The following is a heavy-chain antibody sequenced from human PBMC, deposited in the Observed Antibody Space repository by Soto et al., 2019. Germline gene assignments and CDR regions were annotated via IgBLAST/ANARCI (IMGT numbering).Heavy chain of an antibody. CDR3: AEASEKVPYRYSGSYYKDYYYGMDV. CDR2: TSGSGGST. J-gene: IGHJ6*02. V-gene: IGHV3-23*01. Sequence: GGSLRLSCAASGFTFSSYAMSWVRQAPGKGLEWVSATSGSGGSTYYADSVKGRFTISRDNSKNTLYLQMNSLRAEDTAVYYCAEASEKVPYRYSGSYYKDYYYGMDVWGQGTTVTVSS. D-gene: IGHD1-26*01. CDR1: GFTFSSYA.